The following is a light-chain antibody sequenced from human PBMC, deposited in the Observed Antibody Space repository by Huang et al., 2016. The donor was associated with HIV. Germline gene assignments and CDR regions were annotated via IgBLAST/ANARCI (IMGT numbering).Light chain of an antibody. J-gene: IGKJ4*01. CDR3: QQRSAWPLT. CDR2: DAS. Sequence: EIVLTQSPATLSLSPGERATLYCRASQSVRSYLAWYQQKPGQAPSLLIYDASNRATGSPARCSGSGSGTDFTLTISNLQSEDFAVYYCQQRSAWPLTFGGGTKVEI. V-gene: IGKV3-11*01. CDR1: QSVRSY.